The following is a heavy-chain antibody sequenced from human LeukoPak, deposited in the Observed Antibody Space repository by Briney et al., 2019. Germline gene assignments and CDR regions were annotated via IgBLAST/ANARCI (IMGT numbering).Heavy chain of an antibody. CDR3: ARQSISGSSLSYFDY. J-gene: IGHJ4*02. V-gene: IGHV4-59*01. Sequence: PSETLSLTCTVSGGSISSYYWSWIRQPPGKGLEWIGNIYYSGSTNYNPSLKSRVTISVDTSKNQCSLKLSSVTAADTAVYYCARQSISGSSLSYFDYWGQGTLVNVSS. CDR2: IYYSGST. D-gene: IGHD3-22*01. CDR1: GGSISSYY.